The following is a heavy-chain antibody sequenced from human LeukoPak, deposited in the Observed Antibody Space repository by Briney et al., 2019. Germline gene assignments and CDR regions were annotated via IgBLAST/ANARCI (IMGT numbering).Heavy chain of an antibody. CDR1: GFTFNDAW. J-gene: IGHJ6*02. CDR2: IWYDGSNK. V-gene: IGHV3-33*08. Sequence: GGSLRLSCAASGFTFNDAWMHWVRQAPGKGLEWVAVIWYDGSNKYYADSVKGRFTISRDNSKNTLYLQMNSLRAEDTAVYYCARVQPNYDFWSGYPDGMDVWGQGTTVTVSS. CDR3: ARVQPNYDFWSGYPDGMDV. D-gene: IGHD3-3*01.